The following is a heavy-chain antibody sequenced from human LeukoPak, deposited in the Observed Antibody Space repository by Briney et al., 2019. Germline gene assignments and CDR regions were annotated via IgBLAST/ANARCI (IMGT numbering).Heavy chain of an antibody. CDR3: ARAPSVLDWFDP. CDR1: GYTFTSYA. Sequence: ASVKVYCKASGYTFTSYAMHWVRQAPGQRLEWMGWINAGNGNTKYSQKFQGRVTITRDTSASTAYMELSSLRSEDTAVYYCARAPSVLDWFDPWGQGTLVTVSS. V-gene: IGHV1-3*01. J-gene: IGHJ5*02. CDR2: INAGNGNT.